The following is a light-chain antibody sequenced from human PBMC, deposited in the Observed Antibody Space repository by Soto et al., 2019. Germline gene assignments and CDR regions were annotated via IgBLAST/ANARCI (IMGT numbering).Light chain of an antibody. J-gene: IGLJ1*01. CDR1: SSDVGAYNS. Sequence: QSVLAQPASVSGSPGHSITISCTGTSSDVGAYNSVSWYQQHPHKAPQVIIYKGTQRPSGVSNRFSGSTSGNAASLTISGLQADEEADYFCCSYAPESTYVFGSGTKVTVL. V-gene: IGLV2-23*01. CDR2: KGT. CDR3: CSYAPESTYV.